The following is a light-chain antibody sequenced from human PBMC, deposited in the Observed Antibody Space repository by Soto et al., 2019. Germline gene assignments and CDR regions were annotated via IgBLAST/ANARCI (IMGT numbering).Light chain of an antibody. CDR2: DVS. CDR1: QSVSRW. J-gene: IGKJ1*01. V-gene: IGKV1-5*01. Sequence: DIQMTQSPSTLSASVGDRVTITCRASQSVSRWLAWYQQKPGKAPNLLIFDVSSLESGVPSRFSSSGFGTEFTLTITSLQPDDSATYYCQQYSTYWTFGQGTKVELK. CDR3: QQYSTYWT.